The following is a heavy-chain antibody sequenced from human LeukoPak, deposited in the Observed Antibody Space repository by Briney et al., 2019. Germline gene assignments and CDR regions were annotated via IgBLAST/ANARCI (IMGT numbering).Heavy chain of an antibody. V-gene: IGHV1-69*13. D-gene: IGHD6-13*01. Sequence: ASVKVSCKASGGTFSSYAICWVRQAPGQGLEWMGGIIPIFGTANYAQKFQGRVTITADESTSTAYMELSSLRSEDTAVYYCARASRIAAAGTRYWFDPWGQGTLVTVSS. CDR1: GGTFSSYA. CDR2: IIPIFGTA. J-gene: IGHJ5*02. CDR3: ARASRIAAAGTRYWFDP.